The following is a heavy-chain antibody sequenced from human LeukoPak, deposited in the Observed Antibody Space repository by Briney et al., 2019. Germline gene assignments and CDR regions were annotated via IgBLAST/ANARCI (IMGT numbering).Heavy chain of an antibody. CDR1: GFTVSSNY. CDR3: ARAVAGTYHFDY. D-gene: IGHD6-19*01. Sequence: GGSLRLSCAASGFTVSSNYMSWVRQAPGKGLEWVSVIYSGGSTYYADSVKGRFTISRDNSKNTLYLQMNSLRAEDTAVYYCARAVAGTYHFDYWGQGTLVTVSS. CDR2: IYSGGST. J-gene: IGHJ4*02. V-gene: IGHV3-66*01.